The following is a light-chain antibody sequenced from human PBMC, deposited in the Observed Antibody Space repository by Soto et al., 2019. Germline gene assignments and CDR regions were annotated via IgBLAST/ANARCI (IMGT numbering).Light chain of an antibody. CDR3: SSYTISSTVV. Sequence: QSALTQPPSVSGSPGQSITISCTGTSSDVGGYNYVSWYQQHPGTAPKLIIYDVSNRPSGVSNRFSGSKSGNTASLTISGLHADDEADYYCSSYTISSTVVFGGGTKLTVL. CDR2: DVS. V-gene: IGLV2-14*01. J-gene: IGLJ2*01. CDR1: SSDVGGYNY.